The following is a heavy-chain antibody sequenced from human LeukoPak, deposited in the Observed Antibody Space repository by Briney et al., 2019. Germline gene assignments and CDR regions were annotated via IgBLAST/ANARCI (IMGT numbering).Heavy chain of an antibody. CDR2: IYPGDSDT. CDR3: AMRDSSGYSFDY. J-gene: IGHJ4*02. Sequence: GESLKIFCKGSGYSFTNYWIGLVRQMPGKGVEWVGIIYPGDSDTSYTPSLQGQVTISADKSISTAYLQWSSLKASDTAMYNCAMRDSSGYSFDYWGQGTLVTVSS. D-gene: IGHD3-22*01. CDR1: GYSFTNYW. V-gene: IGHV5-51*01.